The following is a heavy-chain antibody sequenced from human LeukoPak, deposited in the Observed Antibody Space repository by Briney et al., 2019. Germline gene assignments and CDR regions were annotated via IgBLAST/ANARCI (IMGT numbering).Heavy chain of an antibody. J-gene: IGHJ4*02. Sequence: GGSLRLSCAASGFTFSSYATHWVRQAPGEGLEYGSAISSNGGRTYYANSVKGRFTISRDNSKNTLYLQMGSLRAVDMAVYYCARQAPTLRNYFDYWGQGTLVTVSS. CDR3: ARQAPTLRNYFDY. CDR1: GFTFSSYA. V-gene: IGHV3-64*01. CDR2: ISSNGGRT.